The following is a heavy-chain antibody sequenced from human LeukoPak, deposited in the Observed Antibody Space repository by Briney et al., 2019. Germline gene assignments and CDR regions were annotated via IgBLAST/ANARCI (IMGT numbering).Heavy chain of an antibody. Sequence: GESLKISCKGSGYSFTSYWIGWVRQMPGKGLEWMGIIYPGDSDTRYSPSFQGQVTISADKSISTAYLQWSSLKASSTAMYYCARHRAFFLGYYGMDVWGQGTTVTVSS. CDR1: GYSFTSYW. D-gene: IGHD2/OR15-2a*01. CDR3: ARHRAFFLGYYGMDV. J-gene: IGHJ6*02. CDR2: IYPGDSDT. V-gene: IGHV5-51*01.